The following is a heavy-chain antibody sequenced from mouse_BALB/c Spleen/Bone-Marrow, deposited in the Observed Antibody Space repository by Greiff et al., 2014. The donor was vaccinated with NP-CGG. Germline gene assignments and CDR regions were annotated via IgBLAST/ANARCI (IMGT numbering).Heavy chain of an antibody. D-gene: IGHD4-1*01. J-gene: IGHJ2*01. CDR2: ILICSSPI. V-gene: IGHV5-17*02. Sequence: EVNLVESGGGLVQPGGSRKLSCAASGFTVTIFLTHPDRPTASNVLSWLDYILICSSPIFYADTVKGRFTISRDNPKNTLFLQMTSLRSEDTAMYYCTRGGNWEDFDYWGQGTTLTVSS. CDR3: TRGGNWEDFDY. CDR1: GFTVTIFL.